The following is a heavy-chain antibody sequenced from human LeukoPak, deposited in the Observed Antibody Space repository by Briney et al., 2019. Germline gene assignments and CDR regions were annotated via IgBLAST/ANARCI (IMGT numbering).Heavy chain of an antibody. J-gene: IGHJ6*03. D-gene: IGHD3-3*01. CDR2: FYTSATP. CDR3: ARSTIFGYMDV. CDR1: GGSFSGYY. Sequence: SETLSLTCAVYGGSFSGYYWNWIRQPAGKGLEWIGRFYTSATPKHNPSLKSRVTISVDTSRNQFSLKLSSVTAADTAVYYCARSTIFGYMDVWGKGTTVTVSS. V-gene: IGHV4-59*10.